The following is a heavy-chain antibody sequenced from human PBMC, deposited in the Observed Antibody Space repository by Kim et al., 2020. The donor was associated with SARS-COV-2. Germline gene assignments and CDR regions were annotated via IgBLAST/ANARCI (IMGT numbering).Heavy chain of an antibody. V-gene: IGHV3-74*01. CDR1: GFTFSSYW. CDR2: INSDGSST. J-gene: IGHJ6*02. CDR3: ARESTVTTGDGMDV. Sequence: GGSLRPSCAASGFTFSSYWMHWVRQAPGKGLVWVSRINSDGSSTSYADSVKGRFTISRDNAKNTLYLQMNSLRAEDTAVYYCARESTVTTGDGMDVWGQGTTGTVSS. D-gene: IGHD4-17*01.